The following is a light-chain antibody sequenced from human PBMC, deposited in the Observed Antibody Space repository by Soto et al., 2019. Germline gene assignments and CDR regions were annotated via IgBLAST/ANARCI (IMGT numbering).Light chain of an antibody. Sequence: EIVLTQSPATLSLSPGERATLSCTASQNINSDLAWYQQRPGQAPRLLIYDASNRAPGIPARFGGSGSGADFTLSISSLEPKDFVVYYCQQRNMWPRTFGQGTRVEIK. V-gene: IGKV3-11*01. CDR2: DAS. CDR3: QQRNMWPRT. J-gene: IGKJ1*01. CDR1: QNINSD.